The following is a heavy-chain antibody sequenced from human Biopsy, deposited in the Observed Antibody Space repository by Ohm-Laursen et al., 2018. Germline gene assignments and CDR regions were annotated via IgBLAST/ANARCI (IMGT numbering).Heavy chain of an antibody. CDR2: IFKDGNN. J-gene: IGHJ4*02. CDR3: ARVGSGWAPFDK. D-gene: IGHD6-19*01. V-gene: IGHV4-38-2*01. Sequence: SETLSLTCAVSGYSISSDYRWGWIRQAPGKTLEWLGNIFKDGNNHYNPSLRSRIIISIDTSKKQFSLMMTSVSGADTAVYFCARVGSGWAPFDKWGPGTLVTVSS. CDR1: GYSISSDYR.